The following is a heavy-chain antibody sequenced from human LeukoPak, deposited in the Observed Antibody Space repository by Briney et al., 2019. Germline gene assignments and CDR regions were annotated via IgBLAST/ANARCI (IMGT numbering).Heavy chain of an antibody. J-gene: IGHJ6*02. CDR1: GFTFSSYA. CDR3: ARDSPRSTSRIRPYYYGMDV. V-gene: IGHV3-33*08. Sequence: HPGGSLRLSCAASGFTFSSYAMHWVRQAPGKGLEWVAVIWYDGSNKYYADSVKGRFTISRDNSKNTLYLQMNSLRAEDTAVYYCARDSPRSTSRIRPYYYGMDVWGQGTTVTVSS. D-gene: IGHD2-2*01. CDR2: IWYDGSNK.